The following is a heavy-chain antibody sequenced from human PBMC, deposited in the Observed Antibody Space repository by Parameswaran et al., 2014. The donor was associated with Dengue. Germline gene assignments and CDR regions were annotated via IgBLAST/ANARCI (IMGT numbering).Heavy chain of an antibody. V-gene: IGHV1-2*02. CDR3: ARAGVDDFWSGWTRDYYYMDV. CDR2: INPNSGGT. Sequence: WVRQAPGQGLEWMGWINPNSGGTNYAQKFQGRVTMTRDTSISTAYMELSRLRSDDTAVYYCARAGVDDFWSGWTRDYYYMDVWGKGTTVTVSS. D-gene: IGHD3-3*01. J-gene: IGHJ6*03.